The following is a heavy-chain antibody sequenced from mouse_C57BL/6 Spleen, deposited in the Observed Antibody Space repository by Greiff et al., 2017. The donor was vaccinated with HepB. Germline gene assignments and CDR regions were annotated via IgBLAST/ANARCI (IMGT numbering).Heavy chain of an antibody. J-gene: IGHJ1*03. V-gene: IGHV1-52*01. CDR3: ARSGSNSPHGYFDV. Sequence: VQLQQPGAELVRPGSSVKLSCKASGYTFTSYWMHWVKQRPIQGLEWIGNIDPSDSETHYNQKFKDKATLTVDKSSSTAYIQLSSLTSEDSAVYYFARSGSNSPHGYFDVWGTGTPVTVSS. CDR1: GYTFTSYW. D-gene: IGHD2-5*01. CDR2: IDPSDSET.